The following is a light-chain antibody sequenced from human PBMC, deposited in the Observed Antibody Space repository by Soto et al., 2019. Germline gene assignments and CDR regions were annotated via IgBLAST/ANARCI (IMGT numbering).Light chain of an antibody. J-gene: IGLJ2*01. V-gene: IGLV2-23*02. CDR2: EVS. CDR3: CSYAGSSTHVL. CDR1: SSDVGSYDL. Sequence: HSALTQPASVSGSPGQSITISCTGTSSDVGSYDLVSWYQQHPDKAPKLMIYEVSKRPSGVSNRFSGSKSGNTASLTISGLQAEDEADYYCCSYAGSSTHVLFGGGTKLTVL.